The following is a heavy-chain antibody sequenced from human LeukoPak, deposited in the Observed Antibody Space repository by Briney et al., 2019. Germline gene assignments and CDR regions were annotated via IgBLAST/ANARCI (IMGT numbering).Heavy chain of an antibody. CDR3: AKDSPYSSSWRDPFDY. V-gene: IGHV3-23*01. Sequence: GGSLRLSCAASGFTFSSYAMSWVRQAPGKGLEWVSAISGSGGSTYYADSVKGRFTISRDNSKNTLYLQMNGLRAEDTAVYYCAKDSPYSSSWRDPFDYWGQGTLVTVSS. CDR1: GFTFSSYA. D-gene: IGHD6-13*01. CDR2: ISGSGGST. J-gene: IGHJ4*02.